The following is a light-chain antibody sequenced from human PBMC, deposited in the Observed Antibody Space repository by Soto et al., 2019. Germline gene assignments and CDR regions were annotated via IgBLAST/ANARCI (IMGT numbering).Light chain of an antibody. V-gene: IGLV2-14*01. Sequence: ALTQPASVSGSPGQSITISCTGTSSDVGGYNYVSWYQQHPGKAPKFMIYEVSNRPSGVSNRFSGSKSGNTASLTISGLQAEDEADYYCSSYTSSRTYVVFGGGTKVTVL. CDR2: EVS. CDR1: SSDVGGYNY. J-gene: IGLJ2*01. CDR3: SSYTSSRTYVV.